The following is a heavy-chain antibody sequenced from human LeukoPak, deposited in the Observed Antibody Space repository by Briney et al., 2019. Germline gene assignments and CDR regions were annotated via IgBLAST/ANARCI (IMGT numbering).Heavy chain of an antibody. Sequence: GASVKVSCKASGYTFTSYGISWVRQAPGQGLEWMGWISAYNGNTNYAQKLQGRVTMTTDTSTSTAYVELRSLRSDDTAVYYCARSVGYGDYLSNFDYWGQGTLVTVSS. D-gene: IGHD4-17*01. CDR1: GYTFTSYG. V-gene: IGHV1-18*01. CDR2: ISAYNGNT. CDR3: ARSVGYGDYLSNFDY. J-gene: IGHJ4*02.